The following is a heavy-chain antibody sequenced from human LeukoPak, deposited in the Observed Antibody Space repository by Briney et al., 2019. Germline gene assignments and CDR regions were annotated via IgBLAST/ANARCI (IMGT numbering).Heavy chain of an antibody. V-gene: IGHV5-51*01. J-gene: IGHJ6*03. CDR1: GYSFTSYW. D-gene: IGHD3-22*01. Sequence: GESLKISCKGSGYSFTSYWIGRVRQMPGKGLEWMGIIYPGDSDTRYSPSFQGQVTISADKSISTAYLQWSSLKASDTAMYYCARRNYYDSSGYYADYYYMDVWGKGTTVTVSS. CDR2: IYPGDSDT. CDR3: ARRNYYDSSGYYADYYYMDV.